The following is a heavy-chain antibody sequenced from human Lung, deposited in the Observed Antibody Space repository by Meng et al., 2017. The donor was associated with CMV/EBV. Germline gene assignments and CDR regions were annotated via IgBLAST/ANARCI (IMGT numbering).Heavy chain of an antibody. J-gene: IGHJ4*02. CDR2: GVYRGTP. V-gene: IGHV4-39*01. D-gene: IGHD1-14*01. CDR3: ARHHHSPTFDY. Sequence: QLPVPVSARGPVKPSESHSLTRTVFGCSMSRRSYYWAWTRQPPGEGLEWIGGGVYRGTPYYPSSLQSRVSISVDTSQNQFSLRLSSVPAADTAVYYCARHHHSPTFDYWGQGTLVTVSS. CDR1: GCSMSRRSYY.